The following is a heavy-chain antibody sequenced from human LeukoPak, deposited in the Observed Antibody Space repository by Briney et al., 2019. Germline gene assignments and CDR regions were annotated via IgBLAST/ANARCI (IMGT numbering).Heavy chain of an antibody. CDR2: ISWDSGDI. D-gene: IGHD1-26*01. Sequence: PGRSLRLSCAASGFTFDNYAMHWVRQAPGKGLEWVSGISWDSGDIGYADSVKGRFTVSRDNAKNSLYLQINSLKTEDMALYYCAKLGSSALLGSFDYWGQGTLVTVSS. V-gene: IGHV3-9*03. CDR1: GFTFDNYA. J-gene: IGHJ4*02. CDR3: AKLGSSALLGSFDY.